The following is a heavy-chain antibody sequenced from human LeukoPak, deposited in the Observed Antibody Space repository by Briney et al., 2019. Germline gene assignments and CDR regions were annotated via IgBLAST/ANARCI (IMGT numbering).Heavy chain of an antibody. CDR2: INHVGST. CDR3: ASLMLIAAGYDY. CDR1: GGSFSGYY. J-gene: IGHJ4*02. V-gene: IGHV4-34*01. Sequence: SETLSLTCAVYGGSFSGYYWTWIRQPPGKGLEWIGEINHVGSTKYNPSLKSRATMSVDTSKNQFSLKLSSVTAANTAVYYCASLMLIAAGYDYWGQGNLVTVSS. D-gene: IGHD6-13*01.